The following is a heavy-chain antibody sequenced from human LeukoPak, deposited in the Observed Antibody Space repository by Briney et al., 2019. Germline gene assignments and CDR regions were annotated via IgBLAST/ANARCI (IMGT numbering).Heavy chain of an antibody. CDR2: IYYSGST. CDR1: GGSISSYY. D-gene: IGHD2-2*02. V-gene: IGHV4-59*01. Sequence: SETLSLTCTVSGGSISSYYWSWIRQPPGKGLEWIGYIYYSGSTNYNPSLKSRVTISVDTSKNQFSLKLSSVTAADTAVYYCVGYCSSTSCYRSDAFDIWGQGTMVTVSS. J-gene: IGHJ3*02. CDR3: VGYCSSTSCYRSDAFDI.